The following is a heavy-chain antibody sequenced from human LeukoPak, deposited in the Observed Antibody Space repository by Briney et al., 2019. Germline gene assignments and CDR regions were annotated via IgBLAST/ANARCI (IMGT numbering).Heavy chain of an antibody. J-gene: IGHJ4*02. CDR3: ATRIAVAGTQGY. V-gene: IGHV1-2*02. D-gene: IGHD6-19*01. Sequence: ASVKVSCKASGYTFTGYYMHWVRQAPGQGLEWMGWINPNSGGTNYAQKFQGRVTMTRGTSISTAYMELSRLRSDDTAVYYCATRIAVAGTQGYWGQGTLVTVSS. CDR2: INPNSGGT. CDR1: GYTFTGYY.